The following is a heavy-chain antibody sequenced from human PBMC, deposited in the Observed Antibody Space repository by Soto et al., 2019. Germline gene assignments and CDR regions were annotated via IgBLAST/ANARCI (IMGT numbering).Heavy chain of an antibody. CDR3: ARDPGGRYPTYYLDY. J-gene: IGHJ4*02. D-gene: IGHD3-9*01. V-gene: IGHV3-66*01. CDR1: GFTVSSNY. CDR2: IYVGGST. Sequence: GGSLRLSCAASGFTVSSNYMNWVRQAPGKGLEWVSVIYVGGSTYYADSVKGRFTVSRDNSKNTLYLEMDSLRAEDTAVYYCARDPGGRYPTYYLDYWGQGTLVTVSS.